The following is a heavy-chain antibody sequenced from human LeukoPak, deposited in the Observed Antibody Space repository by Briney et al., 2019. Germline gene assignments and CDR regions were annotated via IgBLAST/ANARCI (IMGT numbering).Heavy chain of an antibody. V-gene: IGHV1-69*05. D-gene: IGHD3-9*01. CDR1: GGTFSSYA. Sequence: ASVKVSCKASGGTFSSYAISWVRQAPGQGLEWMGGIIPIFGTANYAQKFQGRVTITTDESTSTAYMELSSLRSDDTAVYYCARARYYDILTGYYDPSYYYYMDVWGKGITVTVSS. CDR3: ARARYYDILTGYYDPSYYYYMDV. J-gene: IGHJ6*03. CDR2: IIPIFGTA.